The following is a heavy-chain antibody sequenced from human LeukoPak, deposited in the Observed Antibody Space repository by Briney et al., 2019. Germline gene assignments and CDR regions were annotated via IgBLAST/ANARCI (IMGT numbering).Heavy chain of an antibody. D-gene: IGHD6-13*01. CDR1: GFTFSSYL. Sequence: GGSLRLSCAASGFTFSSYLMTWVRQAPGKGLEWVAYIKHDGSDKKYVDSVKGRFTISRDNAENSLFLQMNSLRAEDTALYYCTQQVHDAFDIWGQGTMVTVSS. CDR3: TQQVHDAFDI. CDR2: IKHDGSDK. V-gene: IGHV3-7*03. J-gene: IGHJ3*02.